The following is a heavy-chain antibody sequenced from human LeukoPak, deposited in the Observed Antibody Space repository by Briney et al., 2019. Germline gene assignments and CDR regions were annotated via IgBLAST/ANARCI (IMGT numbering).Heavy chain of an antibody. J-gene: IGHJ4*02. V-gene: IGHV3-23*01. CDR1: GFTFSSSA. CDR3: AKDGLYYDGSEHVYYFDS. D-gene: IGHD3-22*01. CDR2: IFYSGGAT. Sequence: GGSLRLSYAASGFTFSSSAMTWVRQRPGTGLEFVASIFYSGGATYYADSVKGRFTISRDNSKNTLYLQMNSLRAEDTALYYCAKDGLYYDGSEHVYYFDSWGQGTLVTVSS.